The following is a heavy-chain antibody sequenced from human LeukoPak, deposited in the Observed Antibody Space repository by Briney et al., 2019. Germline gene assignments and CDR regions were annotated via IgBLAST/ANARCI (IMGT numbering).Heavy chain of an antibody. D-gene: IGHD3-22*01. Sequence: ASVKVSCKASGYTFTGYYLHWVRQAPGQGLEWMGWINTNTGNPTYAQGFTGRFVFSLDTSVSTAYLQISSLKAEDTAVYYCAREAYYYDSSGYHVHFDYWGQGTLVTVSS. J-gene: IGHJ4*02. V-gene: IGHV7-4-1*02. CDR1: GYTFTGYY. CDR2: INTNTGNP. CDR3: AREAYYYDSSGYHVHFDY.